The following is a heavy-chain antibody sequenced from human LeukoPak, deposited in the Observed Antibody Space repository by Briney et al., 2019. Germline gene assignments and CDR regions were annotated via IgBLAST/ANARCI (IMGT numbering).Heavy chain of an antibody. Sequence: GGSLRLSCAAPGFTFSSYAMSWVRQAPGKGLEWVSAISGSGGSTYYADSVKGRFTISRDNSWNTLYLQMSSLRAEDTAVYYCAKDQVISGSEASDIWGQGTMVTVSS. CDR3: AKDQVISGSEASDI. CDR1: GFTFSSYA. D-gene: IGHD2-21*01. V-gene: IGHV3-23*01. J-gene: IGHJ3*02. CDR2: ISGSGGST.